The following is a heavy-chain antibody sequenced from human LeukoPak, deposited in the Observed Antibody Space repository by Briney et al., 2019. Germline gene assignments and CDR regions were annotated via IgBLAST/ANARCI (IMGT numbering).Heavy chain of an antibody. CDR2: IYYSCST. D-gene: IGHD2-2*02. J-gene: IGHJ4*02. CDR3: ARHEGNTPNLDY. V-gene: IGHV4-59*08. Sequence: SETLSLTCTVSGGSISSYYWSWIRQPPGKGLEWIGYIYYSCSTNYNPSLKSRVTISVDTSKNQFSLKLSSVTAADTAVYYCARHEGNTPNLDYWGQGTLVTVSS. CDR1: GGSISSYY.